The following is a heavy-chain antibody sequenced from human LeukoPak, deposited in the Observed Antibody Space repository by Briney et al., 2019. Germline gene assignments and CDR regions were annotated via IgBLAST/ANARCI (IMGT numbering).Heavy chain of an antibody. V-gene: IGHV3-48*03. CDR1: GFTFSRFW. CDR2: ISTSASTI. CDR3: ARRGTSRSSYYFDY. Sequence: GGSLRLSCAASGFTFSRFWMGWVRQAPGKGLEWVSYISTSASTIYYADSVKGRFTSSRDNAKNSLYLQMNSLRAEDTAVYYCARRGTSRSSYYFDYWGQGTLVTVSS. J-gene: IGHJ4*02.